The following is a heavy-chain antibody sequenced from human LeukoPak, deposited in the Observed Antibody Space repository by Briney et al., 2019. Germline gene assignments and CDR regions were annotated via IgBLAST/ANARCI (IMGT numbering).Heavy chain of an antibody. CDR2: IHHTGGT. CDR3: AREHIAADTRDAFDI. D-gene: IGHD6-13*01. Sequence: SGTLSLTCAVSGGSINITNWWSRVRQPPGKGLEWIGEIHHTGGTNYNPSLKSRVTISLEESKNQFSVKLSSVTAADTAVYYCAREHIAADTRDAFDIWGQGTMVTVSS. CDR1: GGSINITNW. J-gene: IGHJ3*02. V-gene: IGHV4-4*02.